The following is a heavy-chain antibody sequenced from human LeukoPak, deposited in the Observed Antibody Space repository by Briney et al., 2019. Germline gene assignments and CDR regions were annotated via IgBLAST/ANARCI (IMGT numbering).Heavy chain of an antibody. CDR2: IYYSEST. CDR1: GGSISSGGYY. J-gene: IGHJ6*03. Sequence: SETLSLTCTVSGGSISSGGYYWSWIRQHPGKGLEWIGYIYYSESTYYNPSLKSRVTISVDTSKNQFSLKLSSVTAADTAVYYCARAPCHVDIVARGGYMDVWGKGTTVTVSS. D-gene: IGHD5-12*01. V-gene: IGHV4-31*03. CDR3: ARAPCHVDIVARGGYMDV.